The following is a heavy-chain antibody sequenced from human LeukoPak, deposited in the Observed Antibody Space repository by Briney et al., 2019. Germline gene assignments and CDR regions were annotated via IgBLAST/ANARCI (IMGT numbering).Heavy chain of an antibody. D-gene: IGHD2-2*01. CDR3: ARRRVPAAIEDAYYYYYMDV. CDR1: GYTFTGYY. J-gene: IGHJ6*03. Sequence: ASVKVSCKASGYTFTGYYMHWVRQAPGQGLEWMGWINPNNGGTNYAQKFQGRVTMTRDTPISTAYMELSRLRSDDTAVYYCARRRVPAAIEDAYYYYYMDVWGKGTTVTVSS. V-gene: IGHV1-2*02. CDR2: INPNNGGT.